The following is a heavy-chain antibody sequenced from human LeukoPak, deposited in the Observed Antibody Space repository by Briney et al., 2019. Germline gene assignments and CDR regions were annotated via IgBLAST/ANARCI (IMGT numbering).Heavy chain of an antibody. CDR1: GGSISSSSYY. CDR2: IYYSGST. CDR3: ARLNSPGWFDP. Sequence: SETPSLTCTVSGGSISSSSYYWGWIRQPPGKGLEWIGSIYYSGSTYYSPSLKSRLTISVDTSKNQFSLKLSSVTAADTAVYYCARLNSPGWFDPWGQGTLVTVSS. J-gene: IGHJ5*02. V-gene: IGHV4-39*01.